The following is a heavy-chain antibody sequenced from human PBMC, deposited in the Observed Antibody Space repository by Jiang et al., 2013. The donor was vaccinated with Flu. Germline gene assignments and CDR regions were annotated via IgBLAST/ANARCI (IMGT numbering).Heavy chain of an antibody. Sequence: SGGGLVQPGGPETFLYSLWIHLQQLCHDLGPPGSREGAGSGVSAIYSSVTTTYYADSVKGRFTISRDNSKNTLYLQMNNLRAEDTAVYYCARTLGVTATHPGGVWGQGTLVTVSS. CDR3: ARTLGVTATHPGGV. CDR2: IYSSVTTT. V-gene: IGHV3-23*05. CDR1: IHLQQLC. J-gene: IGHJ4*02. D-gene: IGHD2-21*02.